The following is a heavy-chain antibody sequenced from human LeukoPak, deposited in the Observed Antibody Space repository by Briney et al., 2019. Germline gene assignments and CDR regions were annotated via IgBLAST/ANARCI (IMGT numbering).Heavy chain of an antibody. Sequence: PSETLSLPCAVYGGSFRGYYWSWIRQPPGKGLEWIGEINHSGSTNYNPSLKSRVTIPVDTSKNQFSLKLSSVTAADTAVYYCARMVRGVIKSWFDPWGQGTLVTVSS. CDR1: GGSFRGYY. J-gene: IGHJ5*02. D-gene: IGHD3-10*01. V-gene: IGHV4-34*01. CDR3: ARMVRGVIKSWFDP. CDR2: INHSGST.